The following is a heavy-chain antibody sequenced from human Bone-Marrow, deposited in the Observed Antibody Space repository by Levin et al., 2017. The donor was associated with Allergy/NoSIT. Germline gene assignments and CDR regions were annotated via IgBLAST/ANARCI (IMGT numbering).Heavy chain of an antibody. V-gene: IGHV5-51*01. D-gene: IGHD6-19*01. J-gene: IGHJ4*02. CDR2: IYPGDSDT. CDR3: ARHAPRDSGWVDGLDY. CDR1: GYSFTNSW. Sequence: GESLKISCKVSGYSFTNSWIGWVRQVPGKGLEWMGIIYPGDSDTRYSPSFQGQVTISADKSISTAYLQWSSLKASDTAMYYCARHAPRDSGWVDGLDYWGQGTLVTVSS.